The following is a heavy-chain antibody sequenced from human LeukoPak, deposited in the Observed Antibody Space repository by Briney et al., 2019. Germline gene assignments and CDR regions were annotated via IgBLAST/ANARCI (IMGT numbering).Heavy chain of an antibody. CDR2: FYYSGST. D-gene: IGHD1-26*01. Sequence: PSETLSLTCTVSGASISSSSKYWGWLRQPPGKGLEWIGSFYYSGSTYYNPSLKSRVTISVDTSKNQFSLQLISVTAADTAVYYCATSDPAFDIWGQGTLVTVSS. V-gene: IGHV4-39*01. J-gene: IGHJ3*02. CDR3: ATSDPAFDI. CDR1: GASISSSSKY.